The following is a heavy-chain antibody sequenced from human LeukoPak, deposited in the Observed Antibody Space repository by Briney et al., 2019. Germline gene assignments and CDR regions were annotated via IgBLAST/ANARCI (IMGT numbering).Heavy chain of an antibody. CDR3: ARGSLHYYGSGSCFDY. V-gene: IGHV3-23*01. CDR1: GFTFSSYA. D-gene: IGHD3-10*01. J-gene: IGHJ4*02. CDR2: ISGSGGST. Sequence: GGSLRLSCAASGFTFSSYAMSWVRQAPGKGLEWVSAISGSGGSTYYADSVKGRFTISRDNSKNTLYLQMNSLRAEDTAVYYCARGSLHYYGSGSCFDYWGQGTLVTVSS.